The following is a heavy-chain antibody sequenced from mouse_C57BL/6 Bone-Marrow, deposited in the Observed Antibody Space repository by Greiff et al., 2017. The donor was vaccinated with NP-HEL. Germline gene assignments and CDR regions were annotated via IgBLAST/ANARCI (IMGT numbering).Heavy chain of an antibody. V-gene: IGHV1-72*01. J-gene: IGHJ2*01. D-gene: IGHD1-1*01. CDR1: GYTFTSYW. CDR2: IDPNSGGT. Sequence: QVQLQQPGAELVKPGASVKLSCKASGYTFTSYWMHWVKQRPGRGLEWIGRIDPNSGGTKYNEKFKSKATLTVDKPSSTAYMQLSSLTSEDSAVYYCARSGGITTVGFPYFDYWGQGTTLTVSS. CDR3: ARSGGITTVGFPYFDY.